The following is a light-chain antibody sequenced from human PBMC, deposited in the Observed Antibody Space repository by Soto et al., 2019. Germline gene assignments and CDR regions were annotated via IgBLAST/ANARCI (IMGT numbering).Light chain of an antibody. CDR3: QQYGSSPPYT. Sequence: EIVLTQSPGTLSLSPGERATLSCRASQSVSSSYLAWYQQKPGQAPRLLIYGASSRATGIPDRFSGSGSGTDFTLNISRLEPEDFAAYYCQQYGSSPPYTFGQGTKLEIK. V-gene: IGKV3-20*01. CDR2: GAS. J-gene: IGKJ2*01. CDR1: QSVSSSY.